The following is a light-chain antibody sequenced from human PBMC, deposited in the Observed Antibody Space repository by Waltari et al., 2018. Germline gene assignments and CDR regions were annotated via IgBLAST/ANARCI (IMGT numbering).Light chain of an antibody. CDR1: QSVGRS. V-gene: IGKV3-20*01. Sequence: EIVLTQSPGTLSLSPGERATISCRASQSVGRSLAWYQQKPGRAPRLLIYATSNRATGIPDRFSASGSGTDFSLTISRLEPEDFALYYCQHYVRLPVTFGQGTKVEVK. J-gene: IGKJ1*01. CDR2: ATS. CDR3: QHYVRLPVT.